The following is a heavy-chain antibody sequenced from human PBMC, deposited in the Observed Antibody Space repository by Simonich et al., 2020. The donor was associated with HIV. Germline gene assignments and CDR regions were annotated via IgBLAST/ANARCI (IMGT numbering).Heavy chain of an antibody. J-gene: IGHJ4*02. CDR3: ARRDRELILYFDY. CDR2: SNHSGIT. D-gene: IGHD3-3*01. Sequence: QVQLQQWGAGLLKPSETLSLTCAVYGGSCSGYYWSWIRKPPGKGLEWIGESNHSGITNYKSSLNSRATISVDKSKNQFSLKLSSVTAADTAIYYCARRDRELILYFDYWGQGNLVTVSS. V-gene: IGHV4-34*01. CDR1: GGSCSGYY.